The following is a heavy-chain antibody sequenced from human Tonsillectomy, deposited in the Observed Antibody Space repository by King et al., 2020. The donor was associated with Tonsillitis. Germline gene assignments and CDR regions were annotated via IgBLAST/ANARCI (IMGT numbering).Heavy chain of an antibody. J-gene: IGHJ4*02. CDR1: GGSISSGDYY. Sequence: QLKESGPGLVKPSQTLSLTCTVSGGSISSGDYYWSWIRQPPGKGLEWIGYIYYSGSTYYNPSLKSRVTISVDTSKNQFSLKLSSVTAADTAVYYCARALWAVTTFDYWGQGTLVTVSS. CDR3: ARALWAVTTFDY. V-gene: IGHV4-30-4*01. D-gene: IGHD4-17*01. CDR2: IYYSGST.